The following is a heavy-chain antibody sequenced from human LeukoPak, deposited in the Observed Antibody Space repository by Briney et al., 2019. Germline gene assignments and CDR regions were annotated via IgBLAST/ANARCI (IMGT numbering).Heavy chain of an antibody. CDR3: ARVLLAVAGTDYFDC. Sequence: PSETLSLTCAVYGGSFSGYYWSWIRQPPGKGLEWIGEINHTGSTNYNPSLKSRVTISVDTSKNQFSLKLSSVTAADTAVYYCARVLLAVAGTDYFDCWGQGTLVTVSS. D-gene: IGHD6-19*01. CDR2: INHTGST. J-gene: IGHJ4*02. V-gene: IGHV4-34*01. CDR1: GGSFSGYY.